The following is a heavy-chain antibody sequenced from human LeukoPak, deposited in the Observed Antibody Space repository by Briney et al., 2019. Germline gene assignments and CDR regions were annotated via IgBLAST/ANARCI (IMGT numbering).Heavy chain of an antibody. CDR3: ARVPSIGGYYGMDV. CDR1: GFTVSSNY. CDR2: IYGGGST. D-gene: IGHD3-22*01. J-gene: IGHJ6*02. Sequence: PGGSLRLSCAASGFTVSSNYMSWVRQAPGKGLEWVSVIYGGGSTYYADSVKGRFTISRDNSKNTLYLQMNSLRAEDTAVYYCARVPSIGGYYGMDVWGQGTTVTVSS. V-gene: IGHV3-66*01.